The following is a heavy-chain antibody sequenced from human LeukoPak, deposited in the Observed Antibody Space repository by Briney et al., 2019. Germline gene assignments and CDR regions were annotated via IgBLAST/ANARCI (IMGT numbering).Heavy chain of an antibody. V-gene: IGHV4-4*07. Sequence: SETLSLTCTVSGGSISNYYWSWIRQPAGKGLEWIGRFYSSGSYNYNPSLKSRVTMSVDTSKNQFSLRLSSVTAADTAVYYCARLFPATGTPYYYIMDVWDQGTTVTVSS. J-gene: IGHJ6*02. CDR1: GGSISNYY. CDR3: ARLFPATGTPYYYIMDV. CDR2: FYSSGSY. D-gene: IGHD6-13*01.